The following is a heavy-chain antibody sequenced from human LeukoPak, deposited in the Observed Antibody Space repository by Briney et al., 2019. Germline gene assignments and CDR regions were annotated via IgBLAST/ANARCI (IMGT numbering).Heavy chain of an antibody. J-gene: IGHJ6*02. CDR1: GGSITSYY. D-gene: IGHD3-10*01. CDR3: ARSGSGSGTYYNSAYYYYGMDV. Sequence: SETLSLTCSVSGGSITSYYWSWVRQPPGQGLEWIGYIYDSGSTNYNPSLKSRVTISVDTSKNQLSLKLTSVTAADTAVYYCARSGSGSGTYYNSAYYYYGMDVWGQGTTVTVSS. V-gene: IGHV4-59*01. CDR2: IYDSGST.